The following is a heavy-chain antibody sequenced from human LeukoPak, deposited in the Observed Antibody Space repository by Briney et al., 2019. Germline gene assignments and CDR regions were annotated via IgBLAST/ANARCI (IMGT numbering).Heavy chain of an antibody. J-gene: IGHJ6*02. Sequence: ASVKVSCKASGYGFTAFYMHWVRQAPGQGLEWMGWVNPNSGGTNYAQKFKGRVTMTRDTSIRTAYMELTRLRSDDTAVYYCARERGAAAGRRKKYQYYGLDVWGQGTTVTVSS. CDR2: VNPNSGGT. CDR1: GYGFTAFY. V-gene: IGHV1-2*02. CDR3: ARERGAAAGRRKKYQYYGLDV. D-gene: IGHD6-13*01.